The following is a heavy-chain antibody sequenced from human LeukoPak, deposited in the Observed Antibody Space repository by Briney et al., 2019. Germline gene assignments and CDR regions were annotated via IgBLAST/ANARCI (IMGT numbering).Heavy chain of an antibody. CDR3: AKGGSYGPQYYFDY. Sequence: LPGGSLRLSCAASGFTFSSYWMSWVRQAPGKGLEWVSAISGSGGSTYYADSVKGRFTISRDNSKNTLYLQMNSLRAEDTAVYYCAKGGSYGPQYYFDYWGQGTLVTVSS. D-gene: IGHD5-18*01. CDR1: GFTFSSYW. V-gene: IGHV3-23*01. CDR2: ISGSGGST. J-gene: IGHJ4*02.